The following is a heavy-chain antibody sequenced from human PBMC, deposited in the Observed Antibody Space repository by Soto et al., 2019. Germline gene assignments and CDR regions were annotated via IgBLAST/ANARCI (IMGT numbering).Heavy chain of an antibody. CDR3: AVGGTYLSMDV. D-gene: IGHD1-26*01. Sequence: QVQLVQSGAEVKKPGASVKVSCKASGYTFTSFYMHWVRLAPGQGHEWMGIINPDGGGTSYEQQLQGRVIMTRDTSTGTVYMESSSLRSEDTAVYGCAVGGTYLSMDVCGHPTTVTVSS. V-gene: IGHV1-46*04. CDR2: INPDGGGT. CDR1: GYTFTSFY. J-gene: IGHJ6*02.